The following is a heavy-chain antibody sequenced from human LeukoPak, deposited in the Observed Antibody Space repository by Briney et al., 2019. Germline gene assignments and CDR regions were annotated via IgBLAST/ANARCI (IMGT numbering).Heavy chain of an antibody. CDR1: GGSISSYY. V-gene: IGHV4-59*01. J-gene: IGHJ4*02. CDR2: IYYSGST. CDR3: ARDLGIAVAGFDY. D-gene: IGHD6-19*01. Sequence: SETLSLTCTVSGGSISSYYWSWIRQPPGKGLEWIGYIYYSGSTNYNRSLKSRVTISVDTSKNQFSLKLTSVTAADTAVYYCARDLGIAVAGFDYWGQGTLVTVSS.